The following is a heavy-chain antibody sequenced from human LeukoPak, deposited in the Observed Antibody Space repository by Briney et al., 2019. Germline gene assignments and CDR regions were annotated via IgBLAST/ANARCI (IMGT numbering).Heavy chain of an antibody. J-gene: IGHJ4*02. D-gene: IGHD3-16*01. CDR2: INHSGST. CDR1: GGSFSGYY. V-gene: IGHV4-34*01. CDR3: ARHVRGYDY. Sequence: SETLSLTCAVYGGSFSGYYWSWIRQPPGKGLEWIGEINHSGSTNYNPSLKSRVTISVDTSKNQFSLKLSSVTAADTAVYYCARHVRGYDYWGQGTLVTVSS.